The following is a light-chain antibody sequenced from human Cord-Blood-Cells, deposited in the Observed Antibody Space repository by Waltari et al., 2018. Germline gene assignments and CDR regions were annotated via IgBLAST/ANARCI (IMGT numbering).Light chain of an antibody. Sequence: QSALTQPASVSGSPAQSITISCTGTSSDCGSYNLVSWYQQHPGKAPKLMIYEGSKRPSGVSNRFSGSKSGNTASLTISGLQAEDEADYYCCSYAGSSTWVFGGGTKLTVL. J-gene: IGLJ3*02. CDR3: CSYAGSSTWV. CDR1: SSDCGSYNL. CDR2: EGS. V-gene: IGLV2-23*01.